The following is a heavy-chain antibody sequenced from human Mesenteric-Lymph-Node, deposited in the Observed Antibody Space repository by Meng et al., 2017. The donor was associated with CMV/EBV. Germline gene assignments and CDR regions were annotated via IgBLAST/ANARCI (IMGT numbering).Heavy chain of an antibody. V-gene: IGHV4-4*02. CDR1: YR. Sequence: YRWNWVRQPPGKGLEWIGEIYHSGDTNYNPSLKSRVTISIDKSKNQFSLKLSSVTAADTAVYYCARATYCSDTNCCLTGSSNWFDPWGQGTLVTVSS. CDR2: IYHSGDT. J-gene: IGHJ5*02. CDR3: ARATYCSDTNCCLTGSSNWFDP. D-gene: IGHD2-2*01.